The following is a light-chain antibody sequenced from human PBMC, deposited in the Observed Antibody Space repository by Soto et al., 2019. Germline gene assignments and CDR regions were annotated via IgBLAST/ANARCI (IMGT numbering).Light chain of an antibody. V-gene: IGKV3-20*01. CDR3: QQYGSSPKT. J-gene: IGKJ1*01. Sequence: EIVLTQSPGTLSLSPGERATLSCRASQRVSSNYLAWYQQKPGQAPRLLMFGASSRATGIPDRFSGSGPGTDFTLTISRLEPEDFALYYCQQYGSSPKTFGQGTKV. CDR1: QRVSSNY. CDR2: GAS.